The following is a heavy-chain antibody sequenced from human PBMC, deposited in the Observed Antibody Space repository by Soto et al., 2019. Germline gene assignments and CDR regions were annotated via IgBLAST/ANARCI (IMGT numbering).Heavy chain of an antibody. CDR3: ARLSGDHYYFDRDV. CDR2: IYYSGST. Sequence: QLQLQESGPGLMRPSQTLSLTCVVSGSSITSGDYYWTWIRQFPGKGLEWIGYIYYSGSTYYNPSLQSRVSISVDTSKNQFSLNLSSVTAADTGVYHCARLSGDHYYFDRDVWGKGTTFTVSS. CDR1: GSSITSGDYY. V-gene: IGHV4-31*11. D-gene: IGHD2-21*02. J-gene: IGHJ6*03.